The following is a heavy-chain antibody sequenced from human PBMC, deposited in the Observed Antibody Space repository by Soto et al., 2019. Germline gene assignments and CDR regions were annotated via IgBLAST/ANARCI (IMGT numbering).Heavy chain of an antibody. CDR2: IYYSGST. J-gene: IGHJ4*02. D-gene: IGHD3-16*02. CDR1: GGSISSYY. V-gene: IGHV4-59*01. Sequence: SETLSLTCTVSGGSISSYYWSWIRQPPGKGLEWIGYIYYSGSTNYNPSLKSRVTISVDTSKNQFSLKLSSVTAADTAVYYCARELHYDYVWGSYRGLFDYWGQGTLVTSPQ. CDR3: ARELHYDYVWGSYRGLFDY.